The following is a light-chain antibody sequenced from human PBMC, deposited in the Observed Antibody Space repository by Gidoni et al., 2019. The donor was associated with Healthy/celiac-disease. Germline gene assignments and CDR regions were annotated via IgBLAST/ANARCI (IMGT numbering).Light chain of an antibody. CDR1: SSDVGGYNY. CDR3: SSYTSSSTVV. CDR2: EVS. V-gene: IGLV2-14*01. J-gene: IGLJ2*01. Sequence: QPASVSGSPGQSITISCTGTSSDVGGYNYVSRYQQHPGKAPKLMIYEVSNRPSGVSNRFSGSKSGNTASLTISGLQAEDEADYYCSSYTSSSTVVFGGGTKLTVL.